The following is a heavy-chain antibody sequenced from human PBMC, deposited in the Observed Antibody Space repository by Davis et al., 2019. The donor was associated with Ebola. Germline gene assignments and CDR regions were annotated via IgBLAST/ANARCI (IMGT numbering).Heavy chain of an antibody. D-gene: IGHD1-7*01. CDR2: ISYDGSNK. J-gene: IGHJ4*02. CDR3: AKITGTRPEY. V-gene: IGHV3-30*18. Sequence: GESLKISCAASGFTFSSYGMHWVRQAPGKGLEWVAVISYDGSNKYYADSVKGRFTISRDNSKNTLYLQMNSLRAEDTAVYYCAKITGTRPEYWGQGTLVTVSS. CDR1: GFTFSSYG.